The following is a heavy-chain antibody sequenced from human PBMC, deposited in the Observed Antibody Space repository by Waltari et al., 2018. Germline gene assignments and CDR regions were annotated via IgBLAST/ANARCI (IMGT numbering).Heavy chain of an antibody. D-gene: IGHD1-26*01. CDR2: VDAEVGDT. CDR3: ARGPLGAAHWFDS. CDR1: GYTFTDYY. Sequence: EVQLVQSGAEVKKPGAAARISCRASGYTFTDYYIHWIQQAPGKGLPWMGRVDAEVGDTLVVPQFQGRLTLTADTSRDTAYMELTSLHYDDTAVYYCARGPLGAAHWFDSWGQGTLVTVSS. J-gene: IGHJ5*01. V-gene: IGHV1-69-2*01.